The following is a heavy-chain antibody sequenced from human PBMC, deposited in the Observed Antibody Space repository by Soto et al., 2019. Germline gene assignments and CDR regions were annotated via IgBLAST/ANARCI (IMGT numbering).Heavy chain of an antibody. V-gene: IGHV3-23*01. Sequence: EVQLLESGGGLVQPGGSLRLSCAASGFTFSSYAMSWVRQAPGKGLEWVSAISGSGGSTYYADSVKGRFTISRDNSMNTLYLQMNSLRAEDTAVYYCAKTLPLLAAAGPIFFGGDPNYFDYRGQGTLVTVSS. J-gene: IGHJ4*02. CDR1: GFTFSSYA. CDR3: AKTLPLLAAAGPIFFGGDPNYFDY. CDR2: ISGSGGST. D-gene: IGHD6-13*01.